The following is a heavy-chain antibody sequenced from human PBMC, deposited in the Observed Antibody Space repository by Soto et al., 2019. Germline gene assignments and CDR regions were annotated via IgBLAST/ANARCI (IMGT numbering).Heavy chain of an antibody. J-gene: IGHJ5*02. CDR2: IYPGDSDT. CDR1: GYSFTSYW. V-gene: IGHV5-51*01. D-gene: IGHD2-15*01. CDR3: ARRGTCCSGGSCYSSWFDP. Sequence: EVQLVQSGAEVKKPGESLKISCKGSGYSFTSYWIGWVRQMPGKGLEWMGIIYPGDSDTRYSPSFQGQVTISADKSISTPYLQWSDLKASDTAMYYCARRGTCCSGGSCYSSWFDPWGQGTLVTVSS.